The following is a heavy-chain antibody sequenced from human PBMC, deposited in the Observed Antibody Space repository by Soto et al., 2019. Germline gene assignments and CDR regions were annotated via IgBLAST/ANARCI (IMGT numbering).Heavy chain of an antibody. CDR1: GGTFSSYA. Sequence: GASVKVSCKASGGTFSSYAISWVRQAPGQGLEWMGGIIPIFGTANYAQKFQGRVTITADESTSTAYMELSSLRSEDTAVYYCARVVRAHYYGSGPSYYYYYYGLAVWGQGTTVTVSS. CDR2: IIPIFGTA. D-gene: IGHD3-10*01. J-gene: IGHJ6*02. V-gene: IGHV1-69*13. CDR3: ARVVRAHYYGSGPSYYYYYYGLAV.